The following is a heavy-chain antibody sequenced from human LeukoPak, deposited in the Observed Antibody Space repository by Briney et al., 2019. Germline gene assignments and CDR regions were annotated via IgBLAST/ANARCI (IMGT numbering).Heavy chain of an antibody. V-gene: IGHV3-7*01. CDR3: ARVSTYYDFWSGYYYLHAFDY. D-gene: IGHD3-3*01. J-gene: IGHJ4*02. Sequence: GGSLRLSCAASGFTFSSYWMSWVRQAPGKGLEWVANIKQDGSEKYYVDSVKGRFTISRDNAKNSLYLQMNSLRAEDTAVYYCARVSTYYDFWSGYYYLHAFDYWGQGTLVTVSS. CDR2: IKQDGSEK. CDR1: GFTFSSYW.